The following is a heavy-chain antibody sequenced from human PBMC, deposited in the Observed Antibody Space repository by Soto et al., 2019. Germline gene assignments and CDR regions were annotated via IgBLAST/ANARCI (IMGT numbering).Heavy chain of an antibody. CDR3: AQDVSASGSFFAC. J-gene: IGHJ4*02. V-gene: IGHV3-9*01. D-gene: IGHD3-10*01. Sequence: EVQLVESGGGLVQPGRSLRLSCAASGFTFDDYAMHWVRQAPGKGLEWVSGIRWNSGSVGYADSVKGRFTISRDNAKNSLYLPMNGLRPQDTALYYCAQDVSASGSFFACWGQGTLVTVSS. CDR1: GFTFDDYA. CDR2: IRWNSGSV.